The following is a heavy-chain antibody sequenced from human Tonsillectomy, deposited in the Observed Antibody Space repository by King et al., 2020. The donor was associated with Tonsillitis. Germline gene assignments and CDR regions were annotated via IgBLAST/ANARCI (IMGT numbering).Heavy chain of an antibody. J-gene: IGHJ6*02. CDR3: ASGEGFCSGGSRHSYYYYGMDV. V-gene: IGHV3-30*04. D-gene: IGHD2-15*01. Sequence: VQLVESGGGVVQPGRSQRLSCAASGFTFSTYAVHWVRQAPGKGLEWVAVISFDGSNKYYADSVKGRFTISRDNSKNTLYLQMDSLRPEDTAMYYCASGEGFCSGGSRHSYYYYGMDVWGQGTTVTVSS. CDR1: GFTFSTYA. CDR2: ISFDGSNK.